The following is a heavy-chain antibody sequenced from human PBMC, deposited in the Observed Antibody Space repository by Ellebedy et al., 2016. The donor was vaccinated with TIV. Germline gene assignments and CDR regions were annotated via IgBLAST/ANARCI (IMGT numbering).Heavy chain of an antibody. V-gene: IGHV3-13*01. D-gene: IGHD6-19*01. CDR2: IGVSGAT. Sequence: GESLKISCAASGFTFSNYDMHWVRQPTGRGLEWVSGIGVSGATYYPGSVKGRFTIARENAKNSLYLQMNSLRVGDTAVYYCARGPHSSAWYPLDYWGQGTTVTVSS. J-gene: IGHJ6*02. CDR1: GFTFSNYD. CDR3: ARGPHSSAWYPLDY.